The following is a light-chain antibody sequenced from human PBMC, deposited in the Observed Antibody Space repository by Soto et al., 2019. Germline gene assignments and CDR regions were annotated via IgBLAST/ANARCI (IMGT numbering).Light chain of an antibody. CDR1: QAVNTR. V-gene: IGKV3-20*01. Sequence: EIVLTQSPATLSSFPGDRVTLSCRASQAVNTRLAWYQHKPGQAPRLLIYGASNRATGIPDRLSVSGSGTDFTLPIRRLEPEDFAVYYCQQYGSPGTFGQGTKVDIK. CDR2: GAS. J-gene: IGKJ1*01. CDR3: QQYGSPGT.